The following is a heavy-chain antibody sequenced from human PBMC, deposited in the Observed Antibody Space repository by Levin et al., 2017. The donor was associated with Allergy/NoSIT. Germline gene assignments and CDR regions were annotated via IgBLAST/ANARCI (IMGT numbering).Heavy chain of an antibody. D-gene: IGHD4-17*01. J-gene: IGHJ6*03. CDR2: INHSGST. Sequence: SETLSLTCAVYGGSFSGYYWSWIRQPPGKGLEWIGEINHSGSTNYNPSLKSRVTISVDTSKNQFSLKLSSVTAADTAVYYCARFRFRRDTATTVTTRRSYYYYYMDVWGKGTTVTVSS. V-gene: IGHV4-34*01. CDR1: GGSFSGYY. CDR3: ARFRFRRDTATTVTTRRSYYYYYMDV.